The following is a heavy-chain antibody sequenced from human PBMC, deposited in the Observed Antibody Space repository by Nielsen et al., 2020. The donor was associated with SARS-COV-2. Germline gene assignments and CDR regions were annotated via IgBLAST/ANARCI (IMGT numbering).Heavy chain of an antibody. CDR1: GFTFGNHW. V-gene: IGHV3-7*03. CDR2: IKKEGNEK. Sequence: GESLKISCAASGFTFGNHWMSWVRQAPGKGLEWVANIKKEGNEKYYVDSVKGRFTISRDNAKNSLYLQMNSLRAEDTAVYYCARDNDYGDYYDAFDIWGQGTMVTVSS. J-gene: IGHJ3*02. D-gene: IGHD4-17*01. CDR3: ARDNDYGDYYDAFDI.